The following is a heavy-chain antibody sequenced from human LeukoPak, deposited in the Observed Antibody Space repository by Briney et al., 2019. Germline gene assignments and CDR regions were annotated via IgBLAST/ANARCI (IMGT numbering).Heavy chain of an antibody. Sequence: GESLKISCKGSGYSFTSYWIGWVRQMPGKGLEWMGIIYPGDSDTRYSPSFQGQVTISADKSISTAYLQWSSLKASDTAVYYCARHGIAAAGTYYYYYMDVWGKGTTVTISS. V-gene: IGHV5-51*01. CDR3: ARHGIAAAGTYYYYYMDV. CDR2: IYPGDSDT. J-gene: IGHJ6*03. D-gene: IGHD6-13*01. CDR1: GYSFTSYW.